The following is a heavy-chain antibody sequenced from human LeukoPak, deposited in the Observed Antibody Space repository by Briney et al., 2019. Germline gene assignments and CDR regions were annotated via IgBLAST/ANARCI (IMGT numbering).Heavy chain of an antibody. CDR1: GFTFSNYN. CDR3: AKGDPPTYYDILTGQDY. CDR2: ISSSNNYI. Sequence: GGSLRLSCAASGFTFSNYNMNWVRQAPGKGLEWVSSISSSNNYIYYADSVKGRFTISRDNSKNMLYLQLNSLRAEDTAVYYCAKGDPPTYYDILTGQDYWGQGTLVTVSS. V-gene: IGHV3-21*04. J-gene: IGHJ4*02. D-gene: IGHD3-9*01.